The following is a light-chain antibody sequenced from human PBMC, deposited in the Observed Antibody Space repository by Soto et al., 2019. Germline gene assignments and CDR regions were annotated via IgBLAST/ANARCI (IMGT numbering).Light chain of an antibody. J-gene: IGKJ2*01. Sequence: EIVMTQSPATLSVSPGEGATLSCRASQSVSSNLAWYQQKPGQAPRLLIFGASTRATGIPARFRGSGSGTEFTLTISSLQSEDFAVYYCQQYNNWPVYTFGQGTKLEIK. CDR2: GAS. CDR3: QQYNNWPVYT. V-gene: IGKV3-15*01. CDR1: QSVSSN.